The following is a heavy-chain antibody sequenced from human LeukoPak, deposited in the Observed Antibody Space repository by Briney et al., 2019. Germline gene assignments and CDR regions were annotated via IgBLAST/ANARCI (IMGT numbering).Heavy chain of an antibody. V-gene: IGHV4-39*07. CDR1: GGSISSSSYY. D-gene: IGHD1-26*01. J-gene: IGHJ2*01. CDR3: ARDRAVGAPYWYFDL. Sequence: PSETLSLTCTVSGGSISSSSYYWGWIRQPPGKGLEWIGSIYYSGSTYYNPSLKSRVTISVDTSKNQFSLKLSSVTAADTAVYYCARDRAVGAPYWYFDLWGRGTLVTVSS. CDR2: IYYSGST.